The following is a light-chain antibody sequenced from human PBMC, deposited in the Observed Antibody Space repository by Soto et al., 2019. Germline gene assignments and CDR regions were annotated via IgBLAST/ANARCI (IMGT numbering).Light chain of an antibody. CDR1: QSVGTY. Sequence: EIVMTQSPATLSVSPGERATLSCRASQSVGTYFAWYQQKPGQAPRLLIYGASTRAAGISPRFSGGGSGTEFTLTISSLQSEDVAVYYCQQYNDWPRTFGQGTKVGIK. CDR2: GAS. CDR3: QQYNDWPRT. V-gene: IGKV3-15*01. J-gene: IGKJ1*01.